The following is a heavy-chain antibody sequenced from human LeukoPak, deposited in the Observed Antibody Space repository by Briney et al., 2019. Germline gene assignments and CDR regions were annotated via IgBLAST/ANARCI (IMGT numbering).Heavy chain of an antibody. CDR3: ASLPTVYSRGYLAL. CDR2: IYYGGSA. V-gene: IGHV4-39*07. J-gene: IGHJ4*02. D-gene: IGHD3-22*01. CDR1: GGSINSSSYY. Sequence: SETLSLTCAVSGGSINSSSYYWGWIRQPPGKGLEWIGSIYYGGSAYYNPSLKSRVTISVDMSKNQFSLKLSSVTAADTAVYYCASLPTVYSRGYLALWGQGTLVTVSS.